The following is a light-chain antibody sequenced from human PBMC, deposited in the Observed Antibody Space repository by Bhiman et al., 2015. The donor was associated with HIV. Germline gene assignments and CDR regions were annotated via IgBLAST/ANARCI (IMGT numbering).Light chain of an antibody. CDR1: KLGDKY. J-gene: IGLJ2*01. CDR3: QSADSSGTSHVV. CDR2: QDT. V-gene: IGLV3-25*03. Sequence: SYELTQPPSVSVSPGQTASITCSGDKLGDKYAFWYQQKPGQSPVLVIYQDTKRPSGIPERFSGSSSGTTVTLTITGVQAEDEADYYCQSADSSGTSHVVFGGGTKLTVL.